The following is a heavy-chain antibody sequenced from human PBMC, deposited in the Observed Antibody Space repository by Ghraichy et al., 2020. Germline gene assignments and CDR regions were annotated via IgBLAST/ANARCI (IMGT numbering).Heavy chain of an antibody. CDR2: ISSSSSYI. CDR1: GFTFSSYS. J-gene: IGHJ4*02. D-gene: IGHD6-6*01. Sequence: GESLNISCAASGFTFSSYSMNWVRQAPGKGLEWVSSISSSSSYIYYADSVKGRFTISRDNAKNSLYLQMNSLRAEDTAVYYCARRGASIAPGFDYWGQGTLVTVSS. V-gene: IGHV3-21*01. CDR3: ARRGASIAPGFDY.